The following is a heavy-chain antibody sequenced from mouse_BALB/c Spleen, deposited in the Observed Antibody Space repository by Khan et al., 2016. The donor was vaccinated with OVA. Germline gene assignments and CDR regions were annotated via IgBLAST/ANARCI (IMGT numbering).Heavy chain of an antibody. D-gene: IGHD2-1*01. CDR2: IWSDGHT. J-gene: IGHJ1*01. CDR1: GFSLTNYG. CDR3: AIHSYDGNYGPYFDV. V-gene: IGHV2-6-1*01. Sequence: VQLQESGPGLVAPSQSLSITCTISGFSLTNYGVHWVRQPPGKGLEWLVVIWSDGHTTYNSALKSRLSISKDNSKSQVFLKMNSLQTDDTAMYYCAIHSYDGNYGPYFDVWGAGTTVTVSS.